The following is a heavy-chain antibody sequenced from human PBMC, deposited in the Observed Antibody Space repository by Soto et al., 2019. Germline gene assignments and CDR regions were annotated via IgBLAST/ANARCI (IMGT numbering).Heavy chain of an antibody. CDR1: GGSINTGGYY. CDR2: IDNSGNT. V-gene: IGHV4-31*03. D-gene: IGHD3-16*01. Sequence: LSLTCTVSGGSINTGGYYWSWIRQHPGKGLEWIGNIDNSGNTYYNPSLKSRVTISVDTSKNQFSLKLSSVTAADAAVYYCARDPWGVGIWFNPWGQGTQVTVSS. J-gene: IGHJ5*02. CDR3: ARDPWGVGIWFNP.